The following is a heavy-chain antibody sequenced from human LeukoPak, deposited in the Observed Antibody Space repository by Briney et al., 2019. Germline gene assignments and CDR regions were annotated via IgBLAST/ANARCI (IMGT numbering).Heavy chain of an antibody. J-gene: IGHJ4*02. V-gene: IGHV3-23*01. CDR1: GFTFSGYA. CDR2: ISGSGGST. CDR3: AKAEFGIWGSRYYFDY. Sequence: PGGSLRLSCAASGFTFSGYAMSWVRQAPGKGLEWVSAISGSGGSTYYADSVKGRFTISRDNSKNTLYPQMNSLRAEDTAVYYCAKAEFGIWGSRYYFDYWGQGTLVTVSS. D-gene: IGHD3-16*01.